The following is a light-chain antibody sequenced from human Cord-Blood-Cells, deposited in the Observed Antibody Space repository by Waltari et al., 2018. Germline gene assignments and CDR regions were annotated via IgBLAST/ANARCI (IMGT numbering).Light chain of an antibody. CDR1: SSAVAASNF. V-gene: IGLV2-14*01. CDR3: SSYTSSSTL. CDR2: DVS. Sequence: QSALTQPASLSGSPGQSITIPCTATSSAVAASNFVSWYQQHPGKAPKLMIYDVSNRPAGVYNRSSGSKSGNTASRTISGLQAEDEADYYCSSYTSSSTLFGGGTKLTV. J-gene: IGLJ2*01.